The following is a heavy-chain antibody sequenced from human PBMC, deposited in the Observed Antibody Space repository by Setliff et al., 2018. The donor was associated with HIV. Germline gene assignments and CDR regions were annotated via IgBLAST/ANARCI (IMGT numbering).Heavy chain of an antibody. CDR1: GESFSNYH. CDR3: ARDQRLPGVQPPYWYFDL. Sequence: PSETLSLTCAVFGESFSNYHWNWFRQPPGGGLEWIGGISHSGNTDYNSSLKSRVTISVDTSKKQFSLEMRSLTAADTAIYYCARDQRLPGVQPPYWYFDLWGRGTLVTVSS. CDR2: ISHSGNT. D-gene: IGHD2-2*01. V-gene: IGHV4-34*01. J-gene: IGHJ2*01.